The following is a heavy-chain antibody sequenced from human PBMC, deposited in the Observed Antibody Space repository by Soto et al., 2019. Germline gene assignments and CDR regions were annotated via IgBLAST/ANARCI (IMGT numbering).Heavy chain of an antibody. CDR3: ARATYYDENGYGLDV. Sequence: QVQLVESGGGVVQPGRSLRLSCAASGFTFSSYGMHWVRQAPGKGLEWVAVIWYDGSDKYYADSVKGRFTISRDNSKNTLYMQVNSLRAEDTAVYYCARATYYDENGYGLDVWGRGTTVTVSS. CDR1: GFTFSSYG. CDR2: IWYDGSDK. V-gene: IGHV3-33*01. J-gene: IGHJ6*02. D-gene: IGHD3-3*01.